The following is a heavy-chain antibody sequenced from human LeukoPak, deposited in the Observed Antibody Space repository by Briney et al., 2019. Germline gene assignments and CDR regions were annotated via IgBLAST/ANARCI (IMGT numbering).Heavy chain of an antibody. V-gene: IGHV4-59*01. Sequence: SETLSLTCTVSGGSIGSYYWSWIRQPPGKGLEWIGYIYYSGSTNYNPTLKSRVTISVDTSKNQFSLKLSSVTAADTAVYYCARVRGAAAPIDAFDIWGQGTMVTVSS. CDR1: GGSIGSYY. CDR2: IYYSGST. CDR3: ARVRGAAAPIDAFDI. D-gene: IGHD6-13*01. J-gene: IGHJ3*02.